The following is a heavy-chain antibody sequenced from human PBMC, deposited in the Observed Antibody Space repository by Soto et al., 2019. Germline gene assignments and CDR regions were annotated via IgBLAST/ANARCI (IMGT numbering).Heavy chain of an antibody. CDR2: IYYSGST. D-gene: IGHD6-19*01. Sequence: QVQLQESGPGLVKPSQTLSLTCTVSGGSISSGGYYWSWIRQHPGKGLEWIGYIYYSGSTYYNPSHKSRVTISVDTSKNPVSLKLSSVTAADTAVYYCARGSSGWYDDAFDIWGQGTMVTVSS. V-gene: IGHV4-31*03. CDR3: ARGSSGWYDDAFDI. CDR1: GGSISSGGYY. J-gene: IGHJ3*02.